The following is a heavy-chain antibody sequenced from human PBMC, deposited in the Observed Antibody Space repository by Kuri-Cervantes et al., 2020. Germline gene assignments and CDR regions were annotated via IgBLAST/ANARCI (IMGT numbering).Heavy chain of an antibody. D-gene: IGHD3/OR15-3a*01. J-gene: IGHJ6*02. V-gene: IGHV3-66*02. CDR1: GFTVGSRY. Sequence: GGSLRLSCVPSGFTVGSRYMSWVRQAPGRGLEWVSLIYSGGSTYYADSVKGRFTISRDTPKDTLYLEMNRLRSEDTAVYYCASCAYNYGFGFYYDMDVWGPGTTVTVSS. CDR2: IYSGGST. CDR3: ASCAYNYGFGFYYDMDV.